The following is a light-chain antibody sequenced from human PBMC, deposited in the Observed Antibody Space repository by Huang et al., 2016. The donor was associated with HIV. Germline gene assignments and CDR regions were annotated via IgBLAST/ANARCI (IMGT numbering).Light chain of an antibody. J-gene: IGKJ1*01. CDR2: DAS. V-gene: IGKV1-5*01. CDR1: QSIDSY. CDR3: QQYHSYPGT. Sequence: GDRVTITCRASQSIDSYLAWYQQKPGKAPKLLIYDASSLDSGVPSRFSGSGSGTEFTLTISSLQPDNFATYYCQQYHSYPGTFGQGTKVEIK.